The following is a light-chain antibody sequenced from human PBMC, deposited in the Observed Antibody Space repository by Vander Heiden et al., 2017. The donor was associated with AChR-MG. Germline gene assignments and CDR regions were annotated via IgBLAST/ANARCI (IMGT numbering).Light chain of an antibody. J-gene: IGLJ1*01. CDR3: HSYDITLSGSV. CDR1: SSNIGAGYD. CDR2: GNT. V-gene: IGLV1-40*01. Sequence: QSVLTQPPSVSGAPGQRVTISRTGSSSNIGAGYDVHWYQQLPGTAPKLLIHGNTNRPSGVPDRFSASKSGTSASLAITGLQAEDEADYYCHSYDITLSGSVFGPGTKVIVL.